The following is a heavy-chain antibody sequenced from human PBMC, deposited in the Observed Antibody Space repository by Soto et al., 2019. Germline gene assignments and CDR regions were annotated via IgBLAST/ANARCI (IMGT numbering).Heavy chain of an antibody. V-gene: IGHV3-33*01. CDR2: IWYDGSNK. Sequence: QVQLVESGGGVVQPGRSLRLSCAASGFTFSSYGMHWVRQAPGKGLEWVAVIWYDGSNKYYADSVKGRFTVSRDNSKNTLYLQMNSLRADDTAVYYCARGYYYDSSGLPGYWGQGTLVTVSS. J-gene: IGHJ4*02. CDR1: GFTFSSYG. D-gene: IGHD3-22*01. CDR3: ARGYYYDSSGLPGY.